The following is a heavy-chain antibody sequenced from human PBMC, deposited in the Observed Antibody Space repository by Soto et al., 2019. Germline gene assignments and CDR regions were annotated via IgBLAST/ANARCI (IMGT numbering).Heavy chain of an antibody. Sequence: GGSLRLSCAASGFSFDDYAMHWVRQAPGKGLEWVSGISWNSGSIGYADSVKGRFTISRDNAKNSLYLQMNSLGAEDTALYYCAKVPLSSGHAFDIWGQGTMVTVSS. J-gene: IGHJ3*02. CDR3: AKVPLSSGHAFDI. CDR2: ISWNSGSI. D-gene: IGHD6-19*01. V-gene: IGHV3-9*01. CDR1: GFSFDDYA.